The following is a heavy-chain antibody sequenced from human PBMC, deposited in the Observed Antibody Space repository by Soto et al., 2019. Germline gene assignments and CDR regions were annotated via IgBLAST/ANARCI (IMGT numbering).Heavy chain of an antibody. V-gene: IGHV4-34*01. J-gene: IGHJ4*02. Sequence: QVQLQQWGAGLLKPSETLSLTCAVYGGSFSGYYWSWIRQPPGKGLEWIGEINHSGSTNYNPSLKSRFTISVDTSKNQFSLKLSSVTAADTAVYYCARYSLRLTGYSSSGIDYWGQGTLVTVSS. CDR3: ARYSLRLTGYSSSGIDY. CDR2: INHSGST. D-gene: IGHD6-13*01. CDR1: GGSFSGYY.